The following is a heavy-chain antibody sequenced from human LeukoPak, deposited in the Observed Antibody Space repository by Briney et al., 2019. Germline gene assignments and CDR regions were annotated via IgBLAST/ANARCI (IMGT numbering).Heavy chain of an antibody. V-gene: IGHV3-74*01. J-gene: IGHJ5*02. CDR1: GFTFSSYW. Sequence: GGSLRLSCAASGFTFSSYWMHWVRQAPGKGLVWVSRINSDGSSTSYADSVKGRFTISRDNAKNTLYLQMNSLRAEDTAVYYCAREGSGYYLPNWFDPWGQGTLVTVSS. D-gene: IGHD3-3*01. CDR3: AREGSGYYLPNWFDP. CDR2: INSDGSST.